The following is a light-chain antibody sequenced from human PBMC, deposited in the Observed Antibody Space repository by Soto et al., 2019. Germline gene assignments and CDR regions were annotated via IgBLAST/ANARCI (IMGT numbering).Light chain of an antibody. V-gene: IGLV1-47*02. Sequence: LTQPPSASGTPGQNVSISCSGSSSNIGRGFVYWYQQLPGAAPKLLMYSHNIRPSGIPDRFSASTSGSSASLAISGLRSEDEADYHCATWDDDVSGVVFGGGTKLTVL. CDR3: ATWDDDVSGVV. CDR2: SHN. J-gene: IGLJ2*01. CDR1: SSNIGRGF.